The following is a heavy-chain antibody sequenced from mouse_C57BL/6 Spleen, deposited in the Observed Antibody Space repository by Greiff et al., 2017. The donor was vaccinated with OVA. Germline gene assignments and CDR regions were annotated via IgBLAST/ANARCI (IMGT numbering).Heavy chain of an antibody. CDR2: INPSNGGT. D-gene: IGHD1-1*01. Sequence: QQRPGQGLEWIGNINPSNGGTNYNEKFKSKATLTVDKSSSTAYMQLSSLTSEDSAVYYCARNSGSSYPDYWGQGTTLTVSS. J-gene: IGHJ2*01. V-gene: IGHV1-53*01. CDR3: ARNSGSSYPDY.